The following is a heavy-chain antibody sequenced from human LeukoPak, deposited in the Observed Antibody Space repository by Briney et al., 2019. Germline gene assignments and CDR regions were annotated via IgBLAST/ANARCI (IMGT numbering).Heavy chain of an antibody. CDR1: GFTFGDYF. D-gene: IGHD1-7*01. J-gene: IGHJ4*02. V-gene: IGHV3-49*04. Sequence: GGSLRLSCTASGFTFGDYFMSWVRQAPGKGLEWVSFIRSKAYGGTTEYAASVKGRFTISRDDSKSIAYLQMSSLKTEDTAVYYCTRGYRSGTINPFFDYWGQGILDAVSS. CDR2: IRSKAYGGTT. CDR3: TRGYRSGTINPFFDY.